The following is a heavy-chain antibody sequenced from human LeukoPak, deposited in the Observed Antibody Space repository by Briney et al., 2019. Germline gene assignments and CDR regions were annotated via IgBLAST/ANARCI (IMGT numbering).Heavy chain of an antibody. CDR3: AKGVSMVFYFDC. CDR1: GFTFSGFA. CDR2: ISGPSSHT. D-gene: IGHD2/OR15-2a*01. J-gene: IGHJ4*02. Sequence: GGSLRLSCVASGFTFSGFAMIWVRQAPGKGLQWVSAISGPSSHTYYADSVRGRFTISRDNSRNTLYLQMNSLRAEDTAVYYCAKGVSMVFYFDCWGQGTQVTVSS. V-gene: IGHV3-23*01.